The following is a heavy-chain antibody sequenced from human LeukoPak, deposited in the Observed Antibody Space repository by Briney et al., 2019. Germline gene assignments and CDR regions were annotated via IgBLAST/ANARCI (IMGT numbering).Heavy chain of an antibody. CDR2: INGDGSKT. V-gene: IGHV3-74*01. Sequence: GGSLRLSCAASGFNFRNYWMHWVRQDPGKGLLWVSRINGDGSKTTYADSVKGRFTISRDSVKNMAYLHMNSPRVDDAAVYYCICDSVGRSGGDHWGQGTPVTVSS. CDR1: GFNFRNYW. CDR3: ICDSVGRSGGDH. D-gene: IGHD5/OR15-5a*01. J-gene: IGHJ4*02.